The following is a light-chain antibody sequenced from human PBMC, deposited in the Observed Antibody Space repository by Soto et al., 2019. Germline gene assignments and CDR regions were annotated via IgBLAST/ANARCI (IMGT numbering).Light chain of an antibody. Sequence: DIQMTQSPSTLSASVGDRVTITCRANQSISGWLAWYQQTPGKAPKLLIYRASSLESVVPSRFSGSGSGTEFTLTISSLQPDDFATYYCQQYNSYPVTFGQGSKVESK. J-gene: IGKJ1*01. CDR2: RAS. V-gene: IGKV1-5*03. CDR3: QQYNSYPVT. CDR1: QSISGW.